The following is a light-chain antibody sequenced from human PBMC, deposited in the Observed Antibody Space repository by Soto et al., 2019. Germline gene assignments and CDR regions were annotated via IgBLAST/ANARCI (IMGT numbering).Light chain of an antibody. CDR3: QQYNNWPPWT. CDR2: GAS. V-gene: IGKV3-15*01. Sequence: EIVMPQSPATLSVSPGERATLSRRASQSVRRNLAWYQHKPGQAPRLLIHGASTRATGIPARFSGSGSGTEFTLTISSLQSEDFAVYYCQQYNNWPPWTFGPGTKGEIK. CDR1: QSVRRN. J-gene: IGKJ1*01.